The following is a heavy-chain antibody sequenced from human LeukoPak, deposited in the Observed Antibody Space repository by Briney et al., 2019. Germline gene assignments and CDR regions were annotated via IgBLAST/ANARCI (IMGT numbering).Heavy chain of an antibody. CDR2: IKHDGSEK. CDR3: ASDSSIFGVF. D-gene: IGHD3-3*01. V-gene: IGHV3-7*01. CDR1: GFSIISNC. Sequence: GGGLRHSSAASGFSIISNCVSWGRQAPGRGRGWVANIKHDGSEKYYMDSVKGRCTISRDNAKNSLYLQMNSLRAEDTAVYYCASDSSIFGVFWGQGTLVTVSS. J-gene: IGHJ4*02.